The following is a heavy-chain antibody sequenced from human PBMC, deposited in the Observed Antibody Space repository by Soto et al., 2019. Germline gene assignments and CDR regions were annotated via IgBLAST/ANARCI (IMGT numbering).Heavy chain of an antibody. J-gene: IGHJ4*02. V-gene: IGHV4-31*03. CDR1: GGPISSGGYY. CDR2: IYYSGST. D-gene: IGHD2-15*01. CDR3: ARSTVGVGRGLF. Sequence: QVQLQESGPGLVKPSQTLSLTCTVSGGPISSGGYYWSWIRQHPGKGLEWIGYIYYSGSTDYNPFIKSRVTISVDTSKNQFSLKLSSVTAADTAVYYCARSTVGVGRGLFWGQGTLVTVSS.